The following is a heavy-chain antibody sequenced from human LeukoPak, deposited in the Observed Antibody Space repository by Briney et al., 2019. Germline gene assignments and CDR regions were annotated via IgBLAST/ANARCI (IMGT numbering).Heavy chain of an antibody. CDR1: GYTFTGHY. D-gene: IGHD3-9*01. Sequence: ASVKVSCKASGYTFTGHYLHWVRQAPGQGLEWMGWLNPNTGDTLYIQKFQGRVTMTVDTPISTAYMELSRLMSDDTAVYYCARIGLKTTGYYRLDYWGQGTLVTVSS. V-gene: IGHV1-2*02. J-gene: IGHJ4*02. CDR2: LNPNTGDT. CDR3: ARIGLKTTGYYRLDY.